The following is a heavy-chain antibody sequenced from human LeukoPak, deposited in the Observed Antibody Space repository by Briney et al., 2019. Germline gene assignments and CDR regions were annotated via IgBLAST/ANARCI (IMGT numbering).Heavy chain of an antibody. J-gene: IGHJ4*02. D-gene: IGHD2-2*01. CDR1: GFTFSAYT. V-gene: IGHV3-21*01. CDR2: ISSSSIYM. Sequence: GGSLRLSCAASGFTFSAYTMNWVRQAPGKGLEWVSSISSSSIYMYYADSVKGRFTISRDNAKNSLYLQMNSLGAEDTAVYYCARARYCSSTNCYEHDYWGQGTLVTVSS. CDR3: ARARYCSSTNCYEHDY.